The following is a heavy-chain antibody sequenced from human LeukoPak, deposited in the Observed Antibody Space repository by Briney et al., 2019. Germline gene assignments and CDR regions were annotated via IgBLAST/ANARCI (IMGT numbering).Heavy chain of an antibody. CDR3: ARDNGGGLDY. CDR2: IHPTDGST. J-gene: IGHJ4*02. CDR1: GYTFSTYY. Sequence: ASVKVSCKTSGYTFSTYYMHWVRQAPGQGLEWLGIIHPTDGSTSYTQKIQGRVTMTRDPATGTVYLELSSLRSGDRAVYWCARDNGGGLDYWGQGTLITVSS. V-gene: IGHV1-46*01. D-gene: IGHD2-15*01.